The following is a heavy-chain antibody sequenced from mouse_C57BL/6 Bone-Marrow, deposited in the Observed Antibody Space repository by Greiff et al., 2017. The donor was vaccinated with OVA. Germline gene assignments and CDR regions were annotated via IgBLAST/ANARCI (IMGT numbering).Heavy chain of an antibody. CDR3: ARGSTVVFDY. Sequence: VQLKESGGGLVKPGGSLKLSCAASGFTFSSYAMSWVRQTPEKRLEWVATISDGGSYTYYPDNVKGRFTISRDNAKNNLYLQMSHLKSEDTAMYYCARGSTVVFDYWGQGTTLTVSS. D-gene: IGHD1-1*01. J-gene: IGHJ2*01. V-gene: IGHV5-4*01. CDR2: ISDGGSYT. CDR1: GFTFSSYA.